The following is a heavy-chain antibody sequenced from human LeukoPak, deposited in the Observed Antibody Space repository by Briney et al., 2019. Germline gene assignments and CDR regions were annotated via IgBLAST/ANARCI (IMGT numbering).Heavy chain of an antibody. D-gene: IGHD2-21*01. CDR3: ARVQFQWFDP. CDR2: ISGSSSYI. CDR1: GFTFSSYS. Sequence: GGSLRLSCAASGFTFSSYSMKWVRQAPGKGLEWVSSISGSSSYIYYADSVKGRFTVARDNSKKTLSLQMNNLRVEDTAVYYCARVQFQWFDPWGQGTLVAVSS. J-gene: IGHJ5*02. V-gene: IGHV3-21*01.